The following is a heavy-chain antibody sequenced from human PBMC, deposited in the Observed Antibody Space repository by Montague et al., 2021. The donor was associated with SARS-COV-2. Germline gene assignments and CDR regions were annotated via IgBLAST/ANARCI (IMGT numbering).Heavy chain of an antibody. D-gene: IGHD3-3*01. CDR2: IYYSGST. J-gene: IGHJ5*02. Sequence: SETLSLTCTVSGGSISSSSYYRGWIRQPPGKGLEWIGSIYYSGSTYYNPSLKGRVTISVGTSKNQFSLKLSSVTAADTAVYYCARHPSITIFGVVITPSWFDPWGQGTLVTVSS. CDR1: GGSISSSSYY. CDR3: ARHPSITIFGVVITPSWFDP. V-gene: IGHV4-39*01.